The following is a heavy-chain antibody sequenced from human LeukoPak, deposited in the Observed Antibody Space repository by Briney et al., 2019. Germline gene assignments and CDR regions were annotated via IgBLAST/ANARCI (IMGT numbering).Heavy chain of an antibody. CDR3: AREKMSGYDRFSGDYFDY. D-gene: IGHD5-12*01. Sequence: SQTLSLTCTVSGGSISSGSYYWSWIRQPAGKGLEWIGRIYTSGSTNYNPSLKSRVTISVDTSKNQFSLKLSSVTAADTAVYYCAREKMSGYDRFSGDYFDYRGQGTLVTVSS. CDR1: GGSISSGSYY. V-gene: IGHV4-61*02. CDR2: IYTSGST. J-gene: IGHJ4*02.